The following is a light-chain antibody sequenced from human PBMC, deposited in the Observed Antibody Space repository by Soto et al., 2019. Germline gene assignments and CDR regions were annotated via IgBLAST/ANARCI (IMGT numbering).Light chain of an antibody. V-gene: IGKV3-20*01. CDR1: QSVSGSY. J-gene: IGKJ1*01. CDR3: QQYGTAPWT. CDR2: GTS. Sequence: IVLTQSPGTLSLSPGERATLSCRASQSVSGSYLAWYRQKPGQSPRLLIYGTSYRATGIPDRFSGSGSGTDFTLTISRLEPEDFAVYYFQQYGTAPWTFGQGTKGEIK.